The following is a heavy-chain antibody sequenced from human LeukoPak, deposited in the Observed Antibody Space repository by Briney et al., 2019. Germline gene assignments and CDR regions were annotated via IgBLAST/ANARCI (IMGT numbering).Heavy chain of an antibody. CDR1: GFTFSHAW. CDR3: TTSVKSGELSFC. Sequence: GGSLRLSCAASGFTFSHAWMTWVRQAPRKGLEWVGHIKSKNDGGTTDYAAPIKGRFTISRDDSKNTLYLQMNSLKTEDTAVYYCTTSVKSGELSFCWGQGTLVTVSS. J-gene: IGHJ4*02. V-gene: IGHV3-15*01. D-gene: IGHD3-16*02. CDR2: IKSKNDGGTT.